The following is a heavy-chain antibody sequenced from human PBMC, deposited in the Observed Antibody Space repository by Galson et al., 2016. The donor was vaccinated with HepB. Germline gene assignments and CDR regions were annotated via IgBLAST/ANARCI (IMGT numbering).Heavy chain of an antibody. CDR1: GYTFTNDW. J-gene: IGHJ5*01. CDR3: VRHSAGWFAS. D-gene: IGHD6-25*01. CDR2: IYPRDSDT. Sequence: QSGAEVKKPGESLNIFCEASGYTFTNDWIAWVRQMPGKGLEWMGFIYPRDSDTRYSPSFQGHVTMSVEKSISTAYLQWSGLKASDTAMYFCVRHSAGWFASWGQGTLVTVSS. V-gene: IGHV5-51*01.